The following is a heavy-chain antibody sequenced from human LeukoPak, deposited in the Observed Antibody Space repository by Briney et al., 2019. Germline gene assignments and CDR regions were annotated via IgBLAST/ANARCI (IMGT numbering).Heavy chain of an antibody. D-gene: IGHD3-22*01. CDR1: GLTVSSNY. CDR3: ASESSETSGYYKPLSS. J-gene: IGHJ5*02. CDR2: IYSGGAT. Sequence: GGSLRLSCVASGLTVSSNYMSWVRPAAGRGLEWVSVIYSGGATSYADSVKGRFTSSRDISKNTLDLQMNSLRGEDSAVYYCASESSETSGYYKPLSSWGQGTLVTVSS. V-gene: IGHV3-66*01.